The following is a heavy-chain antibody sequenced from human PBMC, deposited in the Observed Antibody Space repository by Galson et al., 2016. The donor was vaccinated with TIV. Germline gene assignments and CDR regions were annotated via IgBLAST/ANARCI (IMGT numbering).Heavy chain of an antibody. D-gene: IGHD2-21*01. CDR2: MWYDGRHK. CDR1: GFTFRSYG. CDR3: AREFRDYFFDY. V-gene: IGHV3-33*01. Sequence: SLRLSCAASGFTFRSYGMHWVRQAPGKGLEWVAGMWYDGRHKKNADSVKGRFTISRDNAKNTLFLQMNSLRDEDTAVYYCAREFRDYFFDYWGQGTLVTVSA. J-gene: IGHJ4*02.